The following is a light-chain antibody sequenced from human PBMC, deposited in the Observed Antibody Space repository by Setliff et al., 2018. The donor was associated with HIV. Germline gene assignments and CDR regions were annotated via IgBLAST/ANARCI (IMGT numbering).Light chain of an antibody. CDR2: DVS. J-gene: IGLJ1*01. V-gene: IGLV2-14*03. Sequence: LTQPASVSGSPGQSITISCTGTSSDVGGYNYVSWYQQHPGKAPKLMIYDVSDRPSGVSNRFSGAKSGNTASLTISGLQAEDEADYYCSSYTSSSTLYVFGAGTKVTVL. CDR1: SSDVGGYNY. CDR3: SSYTSSSTLYV.